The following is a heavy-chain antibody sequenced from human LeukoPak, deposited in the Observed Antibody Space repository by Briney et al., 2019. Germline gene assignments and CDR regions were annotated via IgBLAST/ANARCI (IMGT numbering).Heavy chain of an antibody. V-gene: IGHV5-51*01. Sequence: GESLKISCKASGYSFTSHWIGWVRQMSGKGLEWMGIIYPGDFETRYSPSFQGQVTIPADKSIGTAYLQWSSLKASDTATYYCARLIGSGWYDYWGQGTLVTVSS. J-gene: IGHJ4*02. D-gene: IGHD6-19*01. CDR2: IYPGDFET. CDR1: GYSFTSHW. CDR3: ARLIGSGWYDY.